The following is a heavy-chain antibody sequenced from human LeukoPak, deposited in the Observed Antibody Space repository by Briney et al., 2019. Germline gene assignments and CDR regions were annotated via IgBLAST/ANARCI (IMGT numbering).Heavy chain of an antibody. CDR3: ARDRASFNFWSGYYF. CDR1: GGSITNYY. CDR2: ISYSGNT. V-gene: IGHV4-59*01. D-gene: IGHD3-3*01. Sequence: SETLSLTCTVSGGSITNYYWSWIRQPPGKGLEWIGYISYSGNTKYNPSLKSRVTTSVDSSKNQFSLKLSSVTAADTAVYYCARDRASFNFWSGYYFWGQGTLVTVSS. J-gene: IGHJ4*02.